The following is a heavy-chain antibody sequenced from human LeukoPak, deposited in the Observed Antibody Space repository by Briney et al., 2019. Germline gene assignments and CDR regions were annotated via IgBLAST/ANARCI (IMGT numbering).Heavy chain of an antibody. CDR2: IIPILGIA. CDR1: GGTFSSYA. CDR3: ARRSCSSTSCKTLDY. Sequence: SVKVSCKASGGTFSSYAISWVRQAPGQGLEWMGRIIPILGIANYAQKFQGRVTITADKSTSTAYMELSSLRFEDTAVYYCARRSCSSTSCKTLDYWGQGTLVTVSS. V-gene: IGHV1-69*04. D-gene: IGHD2-2*01. J-gene: IGHJ4*02.